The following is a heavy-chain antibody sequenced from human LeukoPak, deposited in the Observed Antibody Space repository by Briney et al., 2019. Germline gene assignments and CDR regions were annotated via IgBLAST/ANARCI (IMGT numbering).Heavy chain of an antibody. Sequence: GGSLRLSCAAPGFTFSNYGMTWVRQVPGKGLEWVSGISGGGGSTYYADSVKGRFTISRDNSKKTLQLQLNSLRAEDTAIYYCAKDQTAYYYDSSGTEACDIWGQGTMVTVSS. CDR1: GFTFSNYG. CDR3: AKDQTAYYYDSSGTEACDI. V-gene: IGHV3-23*01. J-gene: IGHJ3*02. D-gene: IGHD3-22*01. CDR2: ISGGGGST.